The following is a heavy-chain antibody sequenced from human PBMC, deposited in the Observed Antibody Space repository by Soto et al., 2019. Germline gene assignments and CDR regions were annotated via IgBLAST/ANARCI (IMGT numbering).Heavy chain of an antibody. CDR3: ARREVTYYYGSGSYYFDY. Sequence: GESLKISCKGSGYSFTSYWIGWVRQMPGKGLEWMGIIYPGDSDTRYSPSFQGQVTISADKSISTAYLQWSSLKASDTAMYYCARREVTYYYGSGSYYFDYWGQGTMVTVSS. CDR2: IYPGDSDT. CDR1: GYSFTSYW. V-gene: IGHV5-51*01. D-gene: IGHD3-10*01. J-gene: IGHJ4*02.